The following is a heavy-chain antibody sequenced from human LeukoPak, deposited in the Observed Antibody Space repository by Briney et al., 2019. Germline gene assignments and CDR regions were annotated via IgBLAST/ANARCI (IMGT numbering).Heavy chain of an antibody. Sequence: PGGSLRLSCAASGFTFSNFYMSWIRQAPGQGRKWVSFISSASTYTNFADSVKGRFTVSRDNAKNSLFLQMNSVRAEDTAVYYCAKFLTGQYDAFDIWGQGTMVTVSA. J-gene: IGHJ3*02. CDR3: AKFLTGQYDAFDI. V-gene: IGHV3-11*03. CDR2: ISSASTYT. D-gene: IGHD3-9*01. CDR1: GFTFSNFY.